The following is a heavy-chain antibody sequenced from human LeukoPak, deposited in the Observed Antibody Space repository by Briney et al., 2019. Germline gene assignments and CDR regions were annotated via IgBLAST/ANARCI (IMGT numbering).Heavy chain of an antibody. D-gene: IGHD1-26*01. Sequence: SVKVSCKASGGTYSSYAISWVRQAPGQGLEWMGGIIPIFGTANYAQKFQGRVTITADESTSTAYMELRSLRSEDTAVYYCARGQLIVGATSGYYYYMDVWGKGTTVTVSS. CDR1: GGTYSSYA. CDR3: ARGQLIVGATSGYYYYMDV. J-gene: IGHJ6*03. CDR2: IIPIFGTA. V-gene: IGHV1-69*13.